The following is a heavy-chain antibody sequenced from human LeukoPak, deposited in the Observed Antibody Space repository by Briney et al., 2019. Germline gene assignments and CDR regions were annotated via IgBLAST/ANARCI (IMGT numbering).Heavy chain of an antibody. CDR3: ARDITDTSGYYYFDY. J-gene: IGHJ4*02. V-gene: IGHV4-59*01. Sequence: PSETLSLTCIVSGSSISSYYWNWIRQPPGKGLEWIGYIHYNGRTNYNPSLKSRVTMSLDTSKNQFSLKLNSVTAADTAVYFCARDITDTSGYYYFDYWGQGTLVTVSS. CDR2: IHYNGRT. D-gene: IGHD3-22*01. CDR1: GSSISSYY.